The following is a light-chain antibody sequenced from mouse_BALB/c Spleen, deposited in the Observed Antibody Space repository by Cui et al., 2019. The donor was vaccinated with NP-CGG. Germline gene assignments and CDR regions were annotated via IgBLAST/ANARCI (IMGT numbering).Light chain of an antibody. V-gene: IGLV1*01. Sequence: HAVGTQASALTTSPGETVTLTCRSSTGAVTTSNYANWVQEKPDHLFTGLIGGTNNRAPGVPARFSGSLIGDKAALTITGAQTEDEAIYFCALWYSNHWVFGGGTKLTVL. CDR1: TGAVTTSNY. J-gene: IGLJ1*01. CDR2: GTN. CDR3: ALWYSNHWV.